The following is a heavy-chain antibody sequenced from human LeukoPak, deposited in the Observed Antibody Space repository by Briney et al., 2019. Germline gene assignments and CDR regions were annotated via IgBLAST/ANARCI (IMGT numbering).Heavy chain of an antibody. J-gene: IGHJ4*02. CDR1: GFTFSSYG. Sequence: GGSLRLSCAASGFTFSSYGMHWVRQAPGKGLEWVSSISGSGGRTYYADSVKGRFTISRDNSKNTLYLQMNSLRAEDTAVYYCAKPASTDYVDYWGQGTLVTVSS. D-gene: IGHD4/OR15-4a*01. V-gene: IGHV3-23*01. CDR2: ISGSGGRT. CDR3: AKPASTDYVDY.